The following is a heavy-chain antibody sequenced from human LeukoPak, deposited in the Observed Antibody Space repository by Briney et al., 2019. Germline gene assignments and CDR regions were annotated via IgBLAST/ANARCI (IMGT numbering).Heavy chain of an antibody. D-gene: IGHD3-22*01. J-gene: IGHJ4*02. CDR2: IYHTGSA. CDR1: GGSMNNYY. V-gene: IGHV4-59*01. CDR3: ARGRGDSKGTSFDF. Sequence: ASETLSLTCTVSGGSMNNYYWSWIRQSPGKGLEWIGYIYHTGSATYKPSLKSRVTLSLDTSKNQFSLKLSSATAADTAVYYCARGRGDSKGTSFDFWGQGTLVTVSS.